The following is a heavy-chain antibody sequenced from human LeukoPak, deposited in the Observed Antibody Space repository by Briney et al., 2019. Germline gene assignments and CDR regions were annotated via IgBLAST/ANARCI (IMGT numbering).Heavy chain of an antibody. CDR3: TRVNLRGSQYNWFDP. V-gene: IGHV1-69*08. CDR2: ITPIIDSV. CDR1: GGTFRSHI. J-gene: IGHJ5*02. Sequence: GSSVKVSCKTSGGTFRSHIFSWVRQAHGQGHDWMGKITPIIDSVKYSEKFRDRLTITRYSSTGTAYMELNNLTPEDTALYYCTRVNLRGSQYNWFDPWGQGTLVIVSS. D-gene: IGHD1-26*01.